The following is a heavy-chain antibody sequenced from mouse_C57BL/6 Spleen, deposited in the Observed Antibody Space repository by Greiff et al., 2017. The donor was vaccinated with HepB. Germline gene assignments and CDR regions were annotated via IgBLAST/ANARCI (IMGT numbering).Heavy chain of an antibody. CDR1: GYAFTNYL. CDR2: INPGSGGT. CDR3: ARASYDGYWYFDV. D-gene: IGHD2-3*01. V-gene: IGHV1-54*01. J-gene: IGHJ1*03. Sequence: QVQLQQSGAELVRPGTSVKVSCKASGYAFTNYLIEWVKQRPGQGLEWIGVINPGSGGTNYNEKFKGKATLTADKSSSTAYMQLSSLTSEDSAVYFCARASYDGYWYFDVWGTGTTVTVSS.